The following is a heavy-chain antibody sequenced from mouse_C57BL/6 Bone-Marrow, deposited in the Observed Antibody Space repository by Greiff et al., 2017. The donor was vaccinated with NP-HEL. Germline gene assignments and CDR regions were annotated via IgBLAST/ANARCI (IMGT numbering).Heavy chain of an antibody. Sequence: VKLQQPGAELVMPGASVKLSCKASGYTFTSYWMHWVKQRPGQGLEWIGEIDPSDSYTNYNQKFKGKSTLTVDKSSSTAYMQLSSLTSEDSAVYYCARATYGQDYWGQGTTLTVSS. CDR3: ARATYGQDY. CDR2: IDPSDSYT. CDR1: GYTFTSYW. V-gene: IGHV1-69*01. D-gene: IGHD5-5*01. J-gene: IGHJ2*01.